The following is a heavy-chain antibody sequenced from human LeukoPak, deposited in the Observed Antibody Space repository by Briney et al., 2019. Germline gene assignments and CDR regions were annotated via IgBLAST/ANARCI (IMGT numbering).Heavy chain of an antibody. V-gene: IGHV3-21*01. D-gene: IGHD4-17*01. Sequence: TGGSLRLSCAASGFTFSSYSMNWVRQAPGKGLEWVSSISSSSSYIYYADSVKGRFTISRDNAKNSLYLQMNSLRAEDTAVYYCARVNGDYYSVDYWGQGTLVTVSS. J-gene: IGHJ4*02. CDR2: ISSSSSYI. CDR3: ARVNGDYYSVDY. CDR1: GFTFSSYS.